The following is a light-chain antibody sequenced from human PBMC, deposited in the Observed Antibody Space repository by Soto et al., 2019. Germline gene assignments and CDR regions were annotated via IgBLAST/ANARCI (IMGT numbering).Light chain of an antibody. CDR2: EVN. Sequence: QSALTQPPSASGSPGQSVAISCTGTSSDVGGYNYVSWYQQHPGKAPKLMIYEVNKRPSGVPDRFSGSKSGNTASLTVSGLQAEDEADYYCATWDASLGWVFGGGTQLTVL. CDR1: SSDVGGYNY. J-gene: IGLJ3*02. V-gene: IGLV2-8*01. CDR3: ATWDASLGWV.